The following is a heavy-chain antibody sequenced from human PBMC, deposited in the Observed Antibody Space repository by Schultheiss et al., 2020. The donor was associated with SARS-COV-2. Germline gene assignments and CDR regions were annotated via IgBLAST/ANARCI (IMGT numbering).Heavy chain of an antibody. V-gene: IGHV3-33*08. CDR3: ARQGFAPAAFDI. CDR1: GFTFSNAW. D-gene: IGHD3-16*01. CDR2: IWNDGSNE. Sequence: GGSLRLSCAASGFTFSNAWMSWVRQAPGKGLEWVAIIWNDGSNEYYADSVKGRFIISRDNSKNTLYLQMNSLRAEDTAVYYCARQGFAPAAFDIWGQGTMVTVSS. J-gene: IGHJ3*02.